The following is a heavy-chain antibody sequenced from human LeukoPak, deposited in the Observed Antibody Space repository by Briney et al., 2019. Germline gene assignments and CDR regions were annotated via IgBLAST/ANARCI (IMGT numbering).Heavy chain of an antibody. J-gene: IGHJ4*02. V-gene: IGHV3-15*01. CDR1: GFTLSNAW. D-gene: IGHD3-3*01. CDR2: IKSKTDGGTT. Sequence: GGSLRLSCAASGFTLSNAWMSWVRQAPGKGLEWVGRIKSKTDGGTTDYAAPVKGRFTISRDDSKNTLYLQMNSLKTEDTAVYYCTTDLIGTYYDFPLDYWGQGTLVTVSS. CDR3: TTDLIGTYYDFPLDY.